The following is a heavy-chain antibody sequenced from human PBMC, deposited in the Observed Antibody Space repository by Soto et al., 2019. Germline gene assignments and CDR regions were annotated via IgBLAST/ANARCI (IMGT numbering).Heavy chain of an antibody. D-gene: IGHD3-3*01. CDR3: ARGTETYDFWSGYYDY. CDR2: ISHSGIT. J-gene: IGHJ4*02. Sequence: SETLSLTCAVSGGSISSGGYSWSWIRQPPGKGLEWIGYISHSGITYYNPSLKGRVPISVDRSKNQFSLMLSSVTAADTAVYYCARGTETYDFWSGYYDYWGKGTLVTVSS. V-gene: IGHV4-30-2*01. CDR1: GGSISSGGYS.